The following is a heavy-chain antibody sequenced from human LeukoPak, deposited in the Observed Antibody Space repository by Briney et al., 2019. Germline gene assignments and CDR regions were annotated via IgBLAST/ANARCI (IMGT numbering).Heavy chain of an antibody. J-gene: IGHJ6*02. CDR3: ARGLAVAGNCMDV. V-gene: IGHV3-74*01. CDR2: ISPHGSDT. CDR1: GFTFSTYW. Sequence: PGGSLRLSCAASGFTFSTYWMHWVRQAPGKGLVWVSRISPHGSDTTYADSVKGRFTISRDNAKNTLHLQMNSLRAEDTAVYYCARGLAVAGNCMDVWGQGTTVTVSS. D-gene: IGHD6-19*01.